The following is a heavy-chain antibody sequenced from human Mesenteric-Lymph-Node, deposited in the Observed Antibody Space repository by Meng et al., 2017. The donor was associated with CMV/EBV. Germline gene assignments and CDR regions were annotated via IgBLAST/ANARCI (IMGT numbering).Heavy chain of an antibody. Sequence: GESLKISCTVSGFTFAMYEMKWVRRAPGRGLEWLCHISSAGSGRYCADSVKGRFTVSRDNAKNSLYLQMNSLRAEDTAVYYCARDPDRDSFGYYFDYWGQGTLVTVSS. CDR1: GFTFAMYE. J-gene: IGHJ4*02. D-gene: IGHD5-18*01. V-gene: IGHV3-48*03. CDR2: ISSAGSGR. CDR3: ARDPDRDSFGYYFDY.